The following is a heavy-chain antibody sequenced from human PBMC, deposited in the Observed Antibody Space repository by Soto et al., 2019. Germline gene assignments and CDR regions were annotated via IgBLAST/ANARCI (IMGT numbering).Heavy chain of an antibody. Sequence: ASETLSLTCSVAGGSISGSYWSWIRQSPGKGLEWLGYVYYTGSTNYSPSLRSRVSISVDTSKNEFSLRLSSVTAADTAVYFCARSVAVPCANIDYWGQGTQVTVSS. CDR3: ARSVAVPCANIDY. CDR1: GGSISGSY. J-gene: IGHJ4*02. D-gene: IGHD2-21*01. CDR2: VYYTGST. V-gene: IGHV4-59*01.